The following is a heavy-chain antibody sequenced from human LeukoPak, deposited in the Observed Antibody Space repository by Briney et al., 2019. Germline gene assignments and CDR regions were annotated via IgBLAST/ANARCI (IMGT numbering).Heavy chain of an antibody. D-gene: IGHD3-3*01. CDR2: IYYSGST. CDR1: GGSISSSSYY. Sequence: SETLSLTCTVSGGSISSSSYYWGWIRQPPGKGLEWIGSIYYSGSTNYNPSLKSRVTISVDTSKNQFSLKLSSVTAADTAVYYCARARFGGFFWSGYYGYFDYWGQGTLVTVSS. CDR3: ARARFGGFFWSGYYGYFDY. V-gene: IGHV4-39*07. J-gene: IGHJ4*02.